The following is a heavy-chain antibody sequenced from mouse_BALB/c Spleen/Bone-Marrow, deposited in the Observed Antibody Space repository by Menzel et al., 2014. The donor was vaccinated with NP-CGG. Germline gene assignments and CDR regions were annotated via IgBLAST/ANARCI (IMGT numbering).Heavy chain of an antibody. D-gene: IGHD1-1*01. CDR1: GYKFTDYA. J-gene: IGHJ2*01. Sequence: QVQLQQPGPELVRPGVSVKISCKGSGYKFTDYAMHWVKQSHAKSLEWIGLISTYSGNTHYNQKFKGKATMTVDKSSSTAYMELARLTSEDSAIYYCGRNFYGSAYFDFWGQGSTLTVSS. CDR3: GRNFYGSAYFDF. CDR2: ISTYSGNT. V-gene: IGHV1-67*01.